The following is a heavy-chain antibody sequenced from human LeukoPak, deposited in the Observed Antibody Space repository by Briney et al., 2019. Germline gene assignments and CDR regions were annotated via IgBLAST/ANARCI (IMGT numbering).Heavy chain of an antibody. J-gene: IGHJ3*02. CDR2: ISGDGVRT. CDR1: GFTFDEYA. V-gene: IGHV3-43*02. Sequence: GGSLRLSCAASGFTFDEYAIHWVRQAPGKGLEWVSLISGDGVRTFHTDSVKGRFTISRDNSKNSLYLQMNSLRTEDTALYYCAKDLTSVYDAFNIWGQGTMVTVSS. CDR3: AKDLTSVYDAFNI.